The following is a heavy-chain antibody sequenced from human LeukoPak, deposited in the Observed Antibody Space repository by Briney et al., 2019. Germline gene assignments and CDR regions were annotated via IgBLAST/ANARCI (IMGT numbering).Heavy chain of an antibody. V-gene: IGHV4-39*01. D-gene: IGHD3-10*01. Sequence: PSETLSLTCTVSGGSISSSSYYWGWVRQPPGKGLEWIGSIYYSGSTYYNPSLKSRVTISVDTSKNQFSLKLSSVTAADTAVYYCARLNYYGSGSYFLRVPYYYYYMDVWGKGTTVTISS. J-gene: IGHJ6*03. CDR2: IYYSGST. CDR1: GGSISSSSYY. CDR3: ARLNYYGSGSYFLRVPYYYYYMDV.